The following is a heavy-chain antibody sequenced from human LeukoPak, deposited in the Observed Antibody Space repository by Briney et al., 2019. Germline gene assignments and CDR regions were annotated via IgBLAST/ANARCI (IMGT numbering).Heavy chain of an antibody. V-gene: IGHV3-23*01. CDR1: GFTFSNYA. J-gene: IGHJ4*02. CDR3: ARGGSNVDY. CDR2: ISESGGNT. Sequence: RTGGSLRLSCAASGFTFSNYAMNWVRQAPGKGLEWVSGISESGGNTFYADSVKGRFTISRDNSKNTLFLQMNSLRAEDTALYHCARGGSNVDYWGQGTLVTVSS.